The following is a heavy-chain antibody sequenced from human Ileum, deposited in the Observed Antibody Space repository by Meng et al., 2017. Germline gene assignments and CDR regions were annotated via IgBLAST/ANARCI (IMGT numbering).Heavy chain of an antibody. CDR3: ARENTIFGVVWGSWFDP. CDR1: GGSISSGDYY. CDR2: IYYSGST. Sequence: QVQLQESGPGLVKPAQTLSLNGTVSGGSISSGDYYWSWIRQPPGEGLEWIGYIYYSGSTYYNPSLKSRVTISVDTSKNQFSLKLSSVTAADTAVYYCARENTIFGVVWGSWFDPWGQGTLVTVSS. J-gene: IGHJ5*02. V-gene: IGHV4-30-4*01. D-gene: IGHD3-3*01.